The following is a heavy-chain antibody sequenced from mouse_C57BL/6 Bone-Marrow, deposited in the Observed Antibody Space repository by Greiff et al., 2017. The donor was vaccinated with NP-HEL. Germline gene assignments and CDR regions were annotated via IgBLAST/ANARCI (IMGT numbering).Heavy chain of an antibody. J-gene: IGHJ2*01. CDR1: GYSFTGYY. CDR2: INPSTGGT. D-gene: IGHD1-1*01. V-gene: IGHV1-42*01. CDR3: ARSGYYGSSYGY. Sequence: EVQLQQSGPELVKPGASVKISCKASGYSFTGYYMNWVKQSPEKSLEWIGEINPSTGGTTYNQKFKAKATLTVDKSSSPAYMQLKSLTSEDSAVYYCARSGYYGSSYGYWGQGTTLTVSS.